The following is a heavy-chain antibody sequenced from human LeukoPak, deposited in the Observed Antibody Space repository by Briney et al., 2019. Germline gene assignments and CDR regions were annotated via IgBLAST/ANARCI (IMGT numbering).Heavy chain of an antibody. J-gene: IGHJ5*02. CDR3: ARRPSGSSSWPTNLNWSDP. D-gene: IGHD6-13*01. V-gene: IGHV4-34*01. CDR2: INHSGST. Sequence: SETLSLTCAVYGGSFSGYYWSWIRQPPGKGLEWIGEINHSGSTNYNPSLKSRVTISVDTSKNQFSLKLSSVTAADTAVYYCARRPSGSSSWPTNLNWSDPWGQGTLVTVSS. CDR1: GGSFSGYY.